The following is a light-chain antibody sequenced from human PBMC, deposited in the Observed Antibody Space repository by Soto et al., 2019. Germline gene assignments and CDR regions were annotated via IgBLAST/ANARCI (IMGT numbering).Light chain of an antibody. J-gene: IGKJ1*01. CDR3: QQSNNYPWT. Sequence: DIQMTQSPSTLSASVGDRVTITCRASQYIHNYLAWYQQKPGEAPKLLIYEAANLESGVTSMFSGSGTGTEFTLTISSLQPDDFATYYCQQSNNYPWTFGQGTRVEI. CDR2: EAA. V-gene: IGKV1-5*03. CDR1: QYIHNY.